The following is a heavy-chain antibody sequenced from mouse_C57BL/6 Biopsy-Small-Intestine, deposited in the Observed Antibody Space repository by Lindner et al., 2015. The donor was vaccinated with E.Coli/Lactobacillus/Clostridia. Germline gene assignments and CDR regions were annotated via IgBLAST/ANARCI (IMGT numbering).Heavy chain of an antibody. J-gene: IGHJ2*01. V-gene: IGHV5-6*01. CDR2: ISSGGSYT. CDR3: ARHLDGYYFDY. CDR1: GFTFSSYG. D-gene: IGHD2-3*01. Sequence: VQLQESGGGLVKPGGSLKLSCAASGFTFSSYGTSWVRQTPDKRLEWVATISSGGSYTYYPDSVKGRFTISRDNAKNTLYLQMSSLKSEDTAMYYCARHLDGYYFDYWGQGTTLTVSS.